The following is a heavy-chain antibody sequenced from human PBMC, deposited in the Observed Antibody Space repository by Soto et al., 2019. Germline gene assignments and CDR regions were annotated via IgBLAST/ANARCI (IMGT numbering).Heavy chain of an antibody. CDR1: GVSISSGGYY. D-gene: IGHD3-16*01. V-gene: IGHV4-61*08. CDR2: TYYSGST. J-gene: IGHJ5*02. CDR3: ARVQHSPARWGDPENWFDP. Sequence: PSETLSLTCTVSGVSISSGGYYWSWIRQHPGKGLEWIGNTYYSGSTNYNPSLKSRVTISVDTSKNQFSLKLSSVTAADTAVYYCARVQHSPARWGDPENWFDPWGQGTLVTVSS.